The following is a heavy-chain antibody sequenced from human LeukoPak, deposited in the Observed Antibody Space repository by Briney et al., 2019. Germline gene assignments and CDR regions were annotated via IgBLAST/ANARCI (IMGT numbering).Heavy chain of an antibody. CDR1: GFTFSSYA. V-gene: IGHV3-23*01. J-gene: IGHJ4*02. D-gene: IGHD2-2*01. CDR2: ISGSGGST. CDR3: AKDPNPYCSSTSCYGEAS. Sequence: GGSLRLSCAASGFTFSSYAMSWVRQAPGKGLGWVSAISGSGGSTYYADSVKGRFTISRDNSKNTLYLQMNSLRAEDTAVYYCAKDPNPYCSSTSCYGEASWGQGTLVTVSS.